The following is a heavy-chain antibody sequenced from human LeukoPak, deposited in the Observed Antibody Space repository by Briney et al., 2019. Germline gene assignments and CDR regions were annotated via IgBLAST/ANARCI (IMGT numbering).Heavy chain of an antibody. CDR1: GFTFSSYG. D-gene: IGHD3-22*01. Sequence: GRSLRLSCAASGFTFSSYGMHWVRQAPGKGLEWVAVISYDVGKKYYADSVKGRFTISRDNSKNTLYLQMNSLRAEDTAVYYCAKDDYYDTSGYRDWGQGTLVTVSS. CDR3: AKDDYYDTSGYRD. J-gene: IGHJ4*02. V-gene: IGHV3-30*18. CDR2: ISYDVGKK.